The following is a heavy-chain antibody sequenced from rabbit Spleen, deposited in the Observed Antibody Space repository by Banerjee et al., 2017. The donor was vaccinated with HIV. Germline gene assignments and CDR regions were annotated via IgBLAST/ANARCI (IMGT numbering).Heavy chain of an antibody. Sequence: QSLEESGGDLVKPGASLTLTCKASGVSFSGSSYMCWVRQAPGKGLEWIACIEAGSGGFTYFASWAKGRFTISKTSSTTVTLQMTSLTAADTATYFCARYVSGSDYYNLWGQGTLVTVS. CDR3: ARYVSGSDYYNL. D-gene: IGHD1-1*01. J-gene: IGHJ4*01. V-gene: IGHV1S40*01. CDR1: GVSFSGSSY. CDR2: IEAGSGGFT.